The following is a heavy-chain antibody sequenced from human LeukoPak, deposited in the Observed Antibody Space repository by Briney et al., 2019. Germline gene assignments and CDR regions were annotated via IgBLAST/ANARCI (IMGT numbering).Heavy chain of an antibody. J-gene: IGHJ4*02. V-gene: IGHV3-7*03. Sequence: GGSLRLSCAASGFTFSSYWMTWVRQAPGKGPEWVANIKPDGSEKYYADSMKGRFTISRDNAKNSLYLQMNSLRAEDTAVYYCARVEYSYGRSSNHYYFDYWGQGTLVTVSS. CDR2: IKPDGSEK. CDR3: ARVEYSYGRSSNHYYFDY. D-gene: IGHD5-18*01. CDR1: GFTFSSYW.